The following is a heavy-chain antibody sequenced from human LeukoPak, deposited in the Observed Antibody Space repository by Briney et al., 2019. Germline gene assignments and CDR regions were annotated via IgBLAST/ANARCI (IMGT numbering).Heavy chain of an antibody. CDR2: IAYDGSNK. D-gene: IGHD4-17*01. V-gene: IGHV3-30-3*01. Sequence: GGSLRLSCAASGFTFPHYAMHWVRQAPGKGLEWVAVIAYDGSNKYYADSVKGRFTISRDNSKNTLYLQMNSLRVDDTAVYYCAREDYGKHYFDYWGQGTLVTVSS. CDR1: GFTFPHYA. CDR3: AREDYGKHYFDY. J-gene: IGHJ4*02.